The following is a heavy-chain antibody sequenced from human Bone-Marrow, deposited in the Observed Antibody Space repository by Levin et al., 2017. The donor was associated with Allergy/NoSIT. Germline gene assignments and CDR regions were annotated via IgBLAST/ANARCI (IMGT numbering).Heavy chain of an antibody. CDR3: ARDHGGLTGLPLAYGMDV. V-gene: IGHV3-33*01. Sequence: HSGGSLRLSCAASGFTFSKFGMIWVRQAPGKGLEGVGVIWYDGSHKYYAKSVKGRFTISRDNSENTVYLQMNSVRAEDTAVYYCARDHGGLTGLPLAYGMDVWGQGTTVTVSS. CDR2: IWYDGSHK. CDR1: GFTFSKFG. J-gene: IGHJ6*02. D-gene: IGHD3-9*01.